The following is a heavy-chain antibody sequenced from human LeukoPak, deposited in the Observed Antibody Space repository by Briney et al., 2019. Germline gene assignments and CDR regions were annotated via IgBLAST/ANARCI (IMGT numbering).Heavy chain of an antibody. CDR1: GSILTEFS. J-gene: IGHJ4*02. CDR3: AAERGDGFYYDGSGYYY. V-gene: IGHV1-24*01. D-gene: IGHD3-22*01. CDR2: FDPEDGEA. Sequence: ASVKVSCKVSGSILTEFSMHWVRQAPGKGLEWMGGFDPEDGEAIYAQKFQGRVTMTEDTSTDTASMELSSLTSEDTVVYYCAAERGDGFYYDGSGYYYWGQGTLVTVSS.